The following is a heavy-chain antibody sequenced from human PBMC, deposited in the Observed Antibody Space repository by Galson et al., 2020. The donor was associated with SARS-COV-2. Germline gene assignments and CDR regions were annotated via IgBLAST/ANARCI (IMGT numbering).Heavy chain of an antibody. CDR2: ISHHGRID. V-gene: IGHV3-30*04. CDR1: GFTLTNYA. J-gene: IGHJ3*02. D-gene: IGHD1-26*01. CDR3: ARDVSGGASDI. Sequence: QLGESLKISCAASGFTLTNYAIHWVRPAPGKGMEWVAVISHHGRIDVYADSVKGRFTIPRYNSENMLFLQMDSLRADDTAVYYCARDVSGGASDIWGQGTMVTVSS.